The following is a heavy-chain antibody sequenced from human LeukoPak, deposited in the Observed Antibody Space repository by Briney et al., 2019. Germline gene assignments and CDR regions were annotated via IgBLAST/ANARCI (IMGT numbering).Heavy chain of an antibody. Sequence: SETLSLTCTVSGGSISSSSYYWSWIRQPAGKGLEWIGRIYTSGSTNYNPSLKSRVTMSVDTSKNQFSLKLSSVTAADTAVYYCASSSYCGGDCYSAWGQGTLVTVSS. CDR2: IYTSGST. J-gene: IGHJ4*02. CDR3: ASSSYCGGDCYSA. V-gene: IGHV4-61*02. D-gene: IGHD2-21*01. CDR1: GGSISSSSYY.